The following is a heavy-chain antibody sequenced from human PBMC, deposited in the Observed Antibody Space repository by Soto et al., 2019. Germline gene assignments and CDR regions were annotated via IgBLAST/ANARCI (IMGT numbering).Heavy chain of an antibody. Sequence: QTGGSLRLSCAASGFTFNDYSMTWVRQAPGKRLEWVANINGDGSEKYYVDSVKGRFTISRDNAKNSLYLQMNSLGAEDTAVYYCARGKYHFHFWGQGTLVTVSS. J-gene: IGHJ4*02. CDR3: ARGKYHFHF. CDR2: INGDGSEK. V-gene: IGHV3-7*03. D-gene: IGHD2-2*02. CDR1: GFTFNDYS.